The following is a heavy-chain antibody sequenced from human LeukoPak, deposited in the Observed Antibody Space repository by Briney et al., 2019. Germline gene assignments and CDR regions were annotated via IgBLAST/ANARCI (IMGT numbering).Heavy chain of an antibody. CDR1: GGSISSYY. J-gene: IGHJ5*02. Sequence: SETLSLTCTVSGGSISSYYWSWIRQPPGKGLEYIGSIYYSGRTYYNPSLKSRGSISIDTSKNQFSLKLNSVTAADTAVYYCARLGPTKRDLDPWGPGTLVTVSS. CDR2: IYYSGRT. CDR3: ARLGPTKRDLDP. V-gene: IGHV4-59*01. D-gene: IGHD5-12*01.